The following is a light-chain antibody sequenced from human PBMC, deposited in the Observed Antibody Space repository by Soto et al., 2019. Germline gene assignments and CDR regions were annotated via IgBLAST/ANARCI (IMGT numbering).Light chain of an antibody. Sequence: SYELTQPPSVSVSPGQTARITCSGDALPKQYAYWYQQKSGQAPVLVIYKDIERPSGIPDRISGSSSGTTVTLTISGVQAEDEADYSCQSADSSGTYEVFGGGTQLTVL. CDR2: KDI. CDR1: ALPKQY. J-gene: IGLJ3*02. CDR3: QSADSSGTYEV. V-gene: IGLV3-25*03.